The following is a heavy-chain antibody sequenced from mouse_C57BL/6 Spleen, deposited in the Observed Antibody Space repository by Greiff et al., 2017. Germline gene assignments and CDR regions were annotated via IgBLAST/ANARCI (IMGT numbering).Heavy chain of an antibody. CDR1: GYTFTSYT. D-gene: IGHD2-2*01. J-gene: IGHJ2*01. Sequence: QVHVKQSGAELARPGASVKMSCKASGYTFTSYTMHWVKQRPGQGLEWIGYINPSSGYTKYNQKFNDKATLTADKSSSTAYMQLSSLTSEDSAVYYCARGEGYENYWGQGTTLTVSS. CDR2: INPSSGYT. V-gene: IGHV1-4*01. CDR3: ARGEGYENY.